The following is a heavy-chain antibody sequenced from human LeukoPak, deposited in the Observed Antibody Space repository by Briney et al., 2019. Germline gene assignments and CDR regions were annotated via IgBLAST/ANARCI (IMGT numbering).Heavy chain of an antibody. V-gene: IGHV3-48*03. CDR3: AELGITMIGGV. CDR1: GVTFSRYE. Sequence: GGALRLSCAASGVTFSRYEMNGVRQAPGKGLEWVSYISSSGSTIYYADSVKGRFTIFRDNAKNSLYLQMNSLRAEDTAVYYCAELGITMIGGVWGKGTTVTISS. D-gene: IGHD3-10*02. CDR2: ISSSGSTI. J-gene: IGHJ6*04.